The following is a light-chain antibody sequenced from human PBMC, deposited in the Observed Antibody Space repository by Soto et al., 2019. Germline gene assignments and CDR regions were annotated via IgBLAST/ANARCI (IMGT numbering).Light chain of an antibody. V-gene: IGKV3-15*01. J-gene: IGKJ5*01. CDR2: GVS. Sequence: EIVVTPSPATLSGSPGDRAALSCRASQTVLTNLAWYQQKPGQAPRLLIYGVSTRATAIPARFSGSGSATEFTLTISSLQSEDFAVYYCQQYNNWPLTFGQWTRLE. CDR1: QTVLTN. CDR3: QQYNNWPLT.